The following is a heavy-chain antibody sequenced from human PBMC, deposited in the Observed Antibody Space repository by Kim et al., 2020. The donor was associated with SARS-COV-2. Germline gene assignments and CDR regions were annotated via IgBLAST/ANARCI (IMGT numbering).Heavy chain of an antibody. CDR1: GFTFRNYE. V-gene: IGHV3-48*03. CDR3: AGRELLHMDI. D-gene: IGHD1-7*01. CDR2: ISSGGTTI. Sequence: GGSLRLSCSASGFTFRNYEMSWVRQAPGKGLEWISYISSGGTTIHFADSLKGRFTISRDNAKNSLYLQMNSLRVEDTAVYYCAGRELLHMDIWGEGTTVT. J-gene: IGHJ6*03.